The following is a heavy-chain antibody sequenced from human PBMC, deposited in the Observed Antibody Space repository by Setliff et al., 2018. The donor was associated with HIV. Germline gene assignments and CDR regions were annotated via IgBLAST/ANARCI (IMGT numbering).Heavy chain of an antibody. Sequence: PGGSLRLSCTASGFSFGDYAMSWVRQAPGKGLEWVANIDRDGGETNYVDSVKGRFTIFRDNAKNSLYLQMNSLRAEDTAVYYCARDTAELLGLYYYYGMDVWGQGTTVTVSS. V-gene: IGHV3-7*01. D-gene: IGHD1-26*01. CDR2: IDRDGGET. CDR1: GFSFGDYA. J-gene: IGHJ6*02. CDR3: ARDTAELLGLYYYYGMDV.